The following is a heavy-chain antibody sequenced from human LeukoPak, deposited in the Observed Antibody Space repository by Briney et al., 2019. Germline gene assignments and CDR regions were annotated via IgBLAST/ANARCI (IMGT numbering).Heavy chain of an antibody. J-gene: IGHJ6*02. CDR3: AKDTDRIWTIFYGMDV. Sequence: GGSLRLSCAASGFTFNTNAMTWVRQAPGKGLEWVSAISGSGDTYEDSVKGRFTISRDNSKNTLYLQMNSLRAEDTAVYYCAKDTDRIWTIFYGMDVWGQGTTVTVSS. V-gene: IGHV3-23*01. D-gene: IGHD3-9*01. CDR2: ISGSGDT. CDR1: GFTFNTNA.